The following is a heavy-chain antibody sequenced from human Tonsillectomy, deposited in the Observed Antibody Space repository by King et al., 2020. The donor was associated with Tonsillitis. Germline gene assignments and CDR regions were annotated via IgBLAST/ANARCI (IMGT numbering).Heavy chain of an antibody. CDR3: ASRPPHYDFWSGYYLSGMDV. V-gene: IGHV3-53*01. CDR1: GFTVSSNY. D-gene: IGHD3-3*01. J-gene: IGHJ6*02. CDR2: IYSGGST. Sequence: VQLVESGGGLIQPGGSLRLSCAASGFTVSSNYMSWVRQAPGKGLEWVSVIYSGGSTYYADSVKGRFTISRDNSKNTLSLQTNSLRAEDTAVYYCASRPPHYDFWSGYYLSGMDVWGQGTTVTVSS.